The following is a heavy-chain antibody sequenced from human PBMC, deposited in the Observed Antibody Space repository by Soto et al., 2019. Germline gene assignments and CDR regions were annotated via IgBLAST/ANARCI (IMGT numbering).Heavy chain of an antibody. CDR1: GFTFSSYG. J-gene: IGHJ4*02. D-gene: IGHD1-26*01. V-gene: IGHV3-33*01. CDR2: IWYDGSNK. CDR3: ARDVGATIVDY. Sequence: QVQLVESGGGVVQPGRSLRLSCAASGFTFSSYGMHWVRQAPGKGLEWVAVIWYDGSNKYYADSVKGRFTISRDNSKNTLYLQMNSLRAEDTAVYYCARDVGATIVDYWGQGTLVTVSS.